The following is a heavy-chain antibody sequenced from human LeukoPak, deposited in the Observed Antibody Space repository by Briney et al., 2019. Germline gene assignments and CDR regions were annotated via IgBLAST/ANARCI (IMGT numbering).Heavy chain of an antibody. CDR1: GFTFSSYS. CDR3: ARGSLGSSWYPFDY. J-gene: IGHJ4*02. V-gene: IGHV3-48*04. D-gene: IGHD6-13*01. Sequence: GGSLRLSCAASGFTFSSYSMNWVRQAPGKRLEWVSYISSSSSTIYYADSVKGRFTISRDNAKNSLYLQMNSLRAEDTAVYYCARGSLGSSWYPFDYWGQGTLVTVSS. CDR2: ISSSSSTI.